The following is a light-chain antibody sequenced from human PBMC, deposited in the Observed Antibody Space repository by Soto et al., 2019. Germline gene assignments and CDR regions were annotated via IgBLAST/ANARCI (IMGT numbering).Light chain of an antibody. CDR2: YDD. CDR3: AAWDDSLNGVV. J-gene: IGLJ2*01. Sequence: SVLTQPPSVSEAPRQRVTISCSGSSSNIGNNAVNWYQQLPGKAPKLLIYYDDLLPSGVSDRFSGSKSGTSASLAISGLQSEDEADYYCAAWDDSLNGVVVGGGTKLTVL. CDR1: SSNIGNNA. V-gene: IGLV1-36*01.